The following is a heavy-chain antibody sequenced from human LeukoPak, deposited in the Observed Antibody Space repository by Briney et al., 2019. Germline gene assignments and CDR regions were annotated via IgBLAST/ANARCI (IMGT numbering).Heavy chain of an antibody. CDR3: AKDLGYCSSTSCQNWFDP. V-gene: IGHV3-30*02. D-gene: IGHD2-2*03. CDR1: GFTFSSYG. CDR2: IRYDGSNK. J-gene: IGHJ5*02. Sequence: PPGGSLRLSCAASGFTFSSYGMHWVRQAPGKGLEGVAFIRYDGSNKYYADSVKGRFTISRDNSKNTLYLQMNSLRAEDTAVYYCAKDLGYCSSTSCQNWFDPWGQGTLVTVSS.